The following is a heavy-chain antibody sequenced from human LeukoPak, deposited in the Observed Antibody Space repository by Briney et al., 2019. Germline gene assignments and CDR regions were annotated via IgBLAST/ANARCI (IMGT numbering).Heavy chain of an antibody. V-gene: IGHV4-59*08. CDR2: IYSSGST. D-gene: IGHD5/OR15-5a*01. CDR3: AKYVSTDWFDP. J-gene: IGHJ5*02. CDR1: GGSISSYY. Sequence: SETLSLTCTVSGGSISSYYWSWIRQPPGKGLEWIGYIYSSGSTTYNPSLKSRVTISVDTSKNQFSLKLSSVTAADTAVYYCAKYVSTDWFDPWGQGTLVTVSS.